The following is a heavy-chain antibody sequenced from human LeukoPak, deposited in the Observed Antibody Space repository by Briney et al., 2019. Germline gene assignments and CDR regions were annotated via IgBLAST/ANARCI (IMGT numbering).Heavy chain of an antibody. CDR1: GGTFSSYA. J-gene: IGHJ4*02. V-gene: IGHV1-69*04. CDR3: AREYHYGDHPALYFDY. CDR2: IIPILGIA. D-gene: IGHD4-17*01. Sequence: ASVKVSCKASGGTFSSYAISWVRQAPGQGLEWMGRIIPILGIANYAQKFQGRVTITADKSTSTAYMELSRLRSEDTAVYYCAREYHYGDHPALYFDYWGQGTLVTVSS.